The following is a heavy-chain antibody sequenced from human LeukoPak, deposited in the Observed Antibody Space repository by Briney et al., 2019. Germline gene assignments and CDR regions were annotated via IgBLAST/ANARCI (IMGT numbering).Heavy chain of an antibody. V-gene: IGHV1-3*01. CDR2: INAGNGNT. D-gene: IGHD3-22*01. CDR3: AREIGYYYDSSGYRPVDY. CDR1: GYTFTSYA. Sequence: ASVKVSCKASGYTFTSYAMHWVRQAPGQRLEWMGWINAGNGNTKYSQKFQGRVTITRDTSASTAYMELSSLRSEDTAVYYCAREIGYYYDSSGYRPVDYWGQGTLVTVSP. J-gene: IGHJ4*02.